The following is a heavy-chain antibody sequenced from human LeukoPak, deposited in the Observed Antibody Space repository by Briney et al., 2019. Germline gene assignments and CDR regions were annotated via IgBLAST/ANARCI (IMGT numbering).Heavy chain of an antibody. CDR3: ARRAGGYSHPYDY. J-gene: IGHJ4*02. D-gene: IGHD4-23*01. CDR1: GFTFSSYA. V-gene: IGHV3-23*01. CDR2: ISGSGDST. Sequence: PGGSLRLSCAASGFTFSSYAMSWVRQAPGKGLEWVSAISGSGDSTYYADSVKGRFTISRDNSKNTLYLQMNSLRAEDTAVYYCARRAGGYSHPYDYWGQGILVTVSS.